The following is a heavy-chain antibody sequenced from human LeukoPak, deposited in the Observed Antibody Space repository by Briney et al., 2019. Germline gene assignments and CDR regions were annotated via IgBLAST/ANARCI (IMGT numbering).Heavy chain of an antibody. CDR2: IFYTGST. J-gene: IGHJ4*02. D-gene: IGHD3-10*01. CDR3: AVRGGNTWYFNY. Sequence: SETLSLTCSVSGGSISRSSYFWGWIRQSPGKGLEWIGSIFYTGSTYYNPSLTSRVSISVDTSKNQFSLKLSSVTAADTAVYYCAVRGGNTWYFNYWGQGTLVTVSS. V-gene: IGHV4-39*01. CDR1: GGSISRSSYF.